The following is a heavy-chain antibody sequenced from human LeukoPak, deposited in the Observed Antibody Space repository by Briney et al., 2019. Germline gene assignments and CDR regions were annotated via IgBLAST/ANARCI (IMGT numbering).Heavy chain of an antibody. J-gene: IGHJ6*03. D-gene: IGHD6-19*01. CDR1: GYSFTSYW. CDR2: IYPGDSDT. V-gene: IGHV5-51*01. Sequence: TGESLKISCKGSGYSFTSYWIGWVRQMPGKGLEWMGIIYPGDSDTRYSPSFQGQVTISADKSISTAYLQWSSLKASDTAMYYCARHVKQWLAFNHYYMDVWGKGTTVTVSS. CDR3: ARHVKQWLAFNHYYMDV.